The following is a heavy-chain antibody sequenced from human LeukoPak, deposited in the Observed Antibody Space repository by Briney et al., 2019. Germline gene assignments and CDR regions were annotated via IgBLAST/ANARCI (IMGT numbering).Heavy chain of an antibody. V-gene: IGHV4-59*01. Sequence: SETLSLTCSVSDDSINTYYWSWIRQPPGRGLEWVGYMYYNGSTNYNPCLKNRVNLSLDTSENQFSLRLGSMTAADTAVYYCARGSPDFYYAYAMDVWGQGTAVIVSS. CDR3: ARGSPDFYYAYAMDV. CDR2: MYYNGST. CDR1: DDSINTYY. J-gene: IGHJ6*02. D-gene: IGHD3-10*01.